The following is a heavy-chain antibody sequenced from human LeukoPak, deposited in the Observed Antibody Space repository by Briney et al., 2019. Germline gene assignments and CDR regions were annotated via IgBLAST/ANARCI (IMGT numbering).Heavy chain of an antibody. CDR2: ISGSGGST. CDR1: GFTFSSYA. J-gene: IGHJ3*02. V-gene: IGHV3-23*01. Sequence: GGSLRLSCAASGFTFSSYAMSWVRQAPGKGLEWVSAISGSGGSTYYADSVKGRFTISRDNSKNTLYLQMNSRRAEDTAVYYCANDLTYYYDSSGPDAFDIWGQGTMVTVSS. D-gene: IGHD3-22*01. CDR3: ANDLTYYYDSSGPDAFDI.